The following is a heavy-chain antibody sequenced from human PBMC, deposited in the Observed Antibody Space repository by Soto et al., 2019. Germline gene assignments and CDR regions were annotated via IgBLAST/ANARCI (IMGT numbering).Heavy chain of an antibody. D-gene: IGHD2-2*01. CDR2: INPNSGGT. J-gene: IGHJ4*02. CDR1: GYTFTGYY. Sequence: QVQLVQSGAEVKKPGASVKVSCKASGYTFTGYYMHWVRQAPGQGLEWIGWINPNSGGTNYAQKFQGWVTMTRDTSISTAYMELSRLRSDDTAVYYCARDMGYCSSTSCSKGASDYWGQGTLVTVSS. V-gene: IGHV1-2*04. CDR3: ARDMGYCSSTSCSKGASDY.